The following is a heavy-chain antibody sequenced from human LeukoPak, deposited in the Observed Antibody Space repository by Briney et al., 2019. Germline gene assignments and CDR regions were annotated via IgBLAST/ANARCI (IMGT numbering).Heavy chain of an antibody. CDR1: GYTFTGYY. CDR3: ARDWGIAAAGPYYYYYMDV. Sequence: ASVKVSCKASGYTFTGYYMHWVRQAPGQGLEWMGWINPNRGGTNYAQKFQGRVTMTRDTSISTAYMELSRLRSDDTAVYYCARDWGIAAAGPYYYYYMDVWGKGTTVTISS. D-gene: IGHD6-13*01. CDR2: INPNRGGT. V-gene: IGHV1-2*02. J-gene: IGHJ6*03.